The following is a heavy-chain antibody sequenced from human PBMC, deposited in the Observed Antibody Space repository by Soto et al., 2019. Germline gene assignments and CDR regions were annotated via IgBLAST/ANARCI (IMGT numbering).Heavy chain of an antibody. J-gene: IGHJ4*02. D-gene: IGHD1-26*01. V-gene: IGHV1-18*01. Sequence: QVQLVQSGAEVKKPGASVKVSCKASGYTFTSYGISWVRQAPGQGLEWMGWINAYNGNTKYAQKLQGRATMTTDTSTSTAYMELRSLISDDTAVYYCSRDAAVGLFDYWGQGTLVTVSS. CDR3: SRDAAVGLFDY. CDR1: GYTFTSYG. CDR2: INAYNGNT.